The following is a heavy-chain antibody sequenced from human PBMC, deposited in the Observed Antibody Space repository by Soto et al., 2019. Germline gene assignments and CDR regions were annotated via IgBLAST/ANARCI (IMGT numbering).Heavy chain of an antibody. J-gene: IGHJ3*01. CDR1: GDSITNSRW. CDR3: AYSTGWYRHDV. Sequence: QVQLQESGPGLVKPSGTLSLTCAVSGDSITNSRWWSWVRQPPGKGLEWIGDILHSGETNYNPSLKSRVVISVDQSQNQFSLRVSSVTAADTAVYYCAYSTGWYRHDVWGQGTLVTVSS. D-gene: IGHD6-19*01. CDR2: ILHSGET. V-gene: IGHV4-4*02.